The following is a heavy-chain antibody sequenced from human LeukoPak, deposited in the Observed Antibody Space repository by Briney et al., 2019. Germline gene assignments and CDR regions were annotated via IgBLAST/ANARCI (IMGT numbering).Heavy chain of an antibody. CDR1: GFTFSTYS. CDR2: ISGGSRYI. D-gene: IGHD3-10*01. V-gene: IGHV3-21*03. J-gene: IGHJ4*02. Sequence: GESLRLSCAASGFTFSTYSMDWVRQAPGKGLEWVSTISGGSRYIYSAESMKGRFAISRDNAKKLLYLQMNSLRAEDTAVYFCVRDIQGSGSPLDYWGQGTLVTVSS. CDR3: VRDIQGSGSPLDY.